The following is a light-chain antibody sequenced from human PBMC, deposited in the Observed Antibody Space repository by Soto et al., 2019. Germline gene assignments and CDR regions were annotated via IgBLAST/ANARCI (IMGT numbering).Light chain of an antibody. CDR2: DVS. CDR1: SSDVGGYNY. CDR3: SSYTTTSTLLV. J-gene: IGLJ3*02. V-gene: IGLV2-14*01. Sequence: QSALTQPASVTGSPGRSITISCTGTSSDVGGYNYVSWYQQHPGKAPKLMIYDVSSRPSGVSNRFSGSKSGNTASLTISGLQVEDEADYYCSSYTTTSTLLVFGGGTQLTVL.